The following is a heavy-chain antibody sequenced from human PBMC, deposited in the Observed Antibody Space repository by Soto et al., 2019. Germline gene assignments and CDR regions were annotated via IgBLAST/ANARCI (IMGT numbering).Heavy chain of an antibody. CDR3: ARRYSNFDFDY. J-gene: IGHJ4*03. CDR1: GYTFTTYG. D-gene: IGHD6-13*01. V-gene: IGHV1-18*01. CDR2: ISSYNGNT. Sequence: ASVKVSCKASGYTFTTYGISWVRQAPGQGLEWMGWISSYNGNTNYVQRLQGRVTMTTDTSTSTAYMELRSLRSDDTAVYYCARRYSNFDFDYWGQGTTVTVS.